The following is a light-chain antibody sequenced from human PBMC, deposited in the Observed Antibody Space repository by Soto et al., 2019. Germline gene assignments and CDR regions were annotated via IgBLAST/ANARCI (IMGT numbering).Light chain of an antibody. CDR2: GIS. CDR3: QQYNNWPHS. Sequence: EVVMTQSPTTLSVSPGERVTLSCRASQTISTNLAWYRKKPGQAPSLLIYGISTRATGLPARFSGSGSGTEFTLTISSLQSADFALYYCQQYNNWPHSFGQGTKLEI. V-gene: IGKV3-15*01. J-gene: IGKJ2*01. CDR1: QTISTN.